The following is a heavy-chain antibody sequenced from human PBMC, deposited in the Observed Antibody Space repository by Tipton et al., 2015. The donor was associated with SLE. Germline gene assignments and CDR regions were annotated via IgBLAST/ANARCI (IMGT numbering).Heavy chain of an antibody. CDR2: INYTGST. V-gene: IGHV4-59*11. Sequence: TLSLTCTVSDASISGHYWSWIRQPPGKGLEWIGYINYTGSTFYNPPLKSRVTMSVDTSKNQFSLRLTSVTAADTAVYYCAGAWQGYCSGGTCYVLDYWGQGTLVTVSS. CDR3: AGAWQGYCSGGTCYVLDY. D-gene: IGHD2-15*01. J-gene: IGHJ4*02. CDR1: DASISGHY.